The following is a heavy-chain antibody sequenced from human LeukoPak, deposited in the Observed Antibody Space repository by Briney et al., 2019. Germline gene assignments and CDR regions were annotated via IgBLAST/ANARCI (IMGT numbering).Heavy chain of an antibody. CDR2: MNDGGTI. CDR1: GGSFNIYY. D-gene: IGHD1-7*01. CDR3: ARRWNYGRNYYIDV. V-gene: IGHV4-34*01. Sequence: SETLSLTCAVYGGSFNIYYWSWIRQSPEKGLEWIGEMNDGGTINYNPSLLSRVTISLDRSKNQSSLKLTSVTTADTAVYYCARRWNYGRNYYIDVWGNGATVSVSS. J-gene: IGHJ6*03.